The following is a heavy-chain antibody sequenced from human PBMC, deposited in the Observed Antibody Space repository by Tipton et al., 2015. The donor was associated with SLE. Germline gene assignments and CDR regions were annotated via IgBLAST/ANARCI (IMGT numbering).Heavy chain of an antibody. V-gene: IGHV4-59*11. CDR3: ARFWSGYSYYFDY. D-gene: IGHD3-3*01. CDR2: IYYSGST. J-gene: IGHJ4*02. Sequence: TLSLTCAVYGGSISSHYWSWIRQPPGKGLEWIGYIYYSGSTNYNPSLKSRVTTSVDTSKNQFSLKLSSVTAADTAVYYCARFWSGYSYYFDYWGQGTLVTVSS. CDR1: GGSISSHY.